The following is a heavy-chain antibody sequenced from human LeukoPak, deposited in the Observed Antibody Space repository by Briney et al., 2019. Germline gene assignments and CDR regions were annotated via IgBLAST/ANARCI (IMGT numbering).Heavy chain of an antibody. CDR1: TKSINNYY. CDR2: IYSSGST. V-gene: IGHV4-4*07. Sequence: SETLSLTCTFSTKSINNYYWSWIRQPAGEGLEWIGLIYSSGSTSYNPSLKSRVTISIDTSKNQFSLKLSSVTAADTAVYFCARVAAAGNYYFDYWGQGTLVTVSS. D-gene: IGHD6-13*01. J-gene: IGHJ4*02. CDR3: ARVAAAGNYYFDY.